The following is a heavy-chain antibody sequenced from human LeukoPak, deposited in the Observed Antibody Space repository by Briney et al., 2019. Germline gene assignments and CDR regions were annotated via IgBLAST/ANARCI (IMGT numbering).Heavy chain of an antibody. CDR1: GFTFSSYA. D-gene: IGHD1-26*01. CDR2: ISYDGSNK. J-gene: IGHJ6*02. Sequence: PGGSLRLSCAASGFTFSSYAMHWVRQAPGKGLEWVAVISYDGSNKYYADSVKGRYTISRDNSKNTLYLQMNSLRAEDTAVYYCAARYSGSYFYGYYYGMDVWGQGTTVTVSS. CDR3: AARYSGSYFYGYYYGMDV. V-gene: IGHV3-30-3*01.